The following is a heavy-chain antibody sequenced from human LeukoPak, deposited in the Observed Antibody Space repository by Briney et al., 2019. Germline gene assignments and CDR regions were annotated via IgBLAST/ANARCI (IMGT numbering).Heavy chain of an antibody. CDR2: ISSSSSTI. D-gene: IGHD3-3*01. V-gene: IGHV3-48*01. CDR1: GFTFSSYS. J-gene: IGHJ5*02. CDR3: ARGFTTFIDWYNWFDP. Sequence: PGGSLRLSCAASGFTFSSYSMNWVRQAPGKGLEWVSYISSSSSTIYYADSVKGRFTISRDNAKNSLYLQMNSLRAEDTAVYYCARGFTTFIDWYNWFDPWGQGTLVTVSS.